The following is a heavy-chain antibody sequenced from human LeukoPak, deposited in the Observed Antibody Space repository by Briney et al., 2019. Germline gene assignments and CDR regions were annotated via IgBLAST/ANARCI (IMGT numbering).Heavy chain of an antibody. CDR1: GYTFTSYG. V-gene: IGHV1-18*01. CDR2: ISAYNGNT. Sequence: ASVKVSCKASGYTFTSYGISWVRQAPGQGLEWMGWISAYNGNTNYAQKLQGRVTMTTDTSTSTAYMELRSLRSDDTAVYYCARDYGRIAVAGTDWFDPWGQGTLVTVSS. D-gene: IGHD6-19*01. CDR3: ARDYGRIAVAGTDWFDP. J-gene: IGHJ5*02.